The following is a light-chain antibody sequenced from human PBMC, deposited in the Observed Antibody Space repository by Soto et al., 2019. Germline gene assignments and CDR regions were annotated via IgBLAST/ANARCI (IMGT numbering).Light chain of an antibody. CDR2: GAS. V-gene: IGKV1-6*01. CDR1: QDISDD. CDR3: LQNHNYPRT. J-gene: IGKJ1*01. Sequence: AIQMTQSPSSLSASVGDRVTITCRASQDISDDVGWYQQTPGKAPKLLISGASRLQSGVPSRFSVSGSGAAFTLTITSLRPEDSATYYCLQNHNYPRTFGQGTKVDIK.